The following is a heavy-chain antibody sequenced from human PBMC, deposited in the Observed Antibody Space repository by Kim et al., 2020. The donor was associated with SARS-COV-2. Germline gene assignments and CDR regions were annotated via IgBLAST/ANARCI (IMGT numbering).Heavy chain of an antibody. CDR3: ARGNFDFNYYYYGMDV. CDR2: INHSGST. CDR1: NRSYSRYK. J-gene: IGHJ6*02. D-gene: IGHD3-9*01. V-gene: IGHV4-34*01. Sequence: ETLTLTYPVYNRSYSRYKWRWIPQSPDKGLERIGEINHSGSTNYNPSLKSRVTISVDTSKNQFSLKLSSVTAADTAVYYCARGNFDFNYYYYGMDVWGQGTTVTVSS.